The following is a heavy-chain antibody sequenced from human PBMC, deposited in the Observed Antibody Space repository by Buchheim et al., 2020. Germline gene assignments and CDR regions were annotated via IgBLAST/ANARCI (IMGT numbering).Heavy chain of an antibody. D-gene: IGHD2-21*02. CDR3: ARDLREYCGGDCLQRDKDAFDI. V-gene: IGHV1-69*08. CDR1: GGTFSSYT. CDR2: IIPILGIA. J-gene: IGHJ3*02. Sequence: QVQLVQSGAEVKKPGSSVKVSCKASGGTFSSYTISWVRQAPGQGLEWMGRIIPILGIANYAQKFQGRVTITADKSTSTAYMELSSLRSEDTAVYYCARDLREYCGGDCLQRDKDAFDIWGQGT.